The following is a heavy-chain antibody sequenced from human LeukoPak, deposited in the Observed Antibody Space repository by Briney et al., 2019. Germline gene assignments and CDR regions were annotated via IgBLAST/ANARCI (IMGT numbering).Heavy chain of an antibody. CDR3: AREGFDY. CDR2: ISSNGGST. V-gene: IGHV3-64*01. J-gene: IGHJ4*02. CDR1: GFTFSSYA. Sequence: GGSLTLSCAASGFTFSSYAMHWVRQAPGKGLEYVSAISSNGGSTYYANSVKGRFTISRDNSKNTLYLQMGSLRAEDMAVYYCAREGFDYWGQGTLVTVSS.